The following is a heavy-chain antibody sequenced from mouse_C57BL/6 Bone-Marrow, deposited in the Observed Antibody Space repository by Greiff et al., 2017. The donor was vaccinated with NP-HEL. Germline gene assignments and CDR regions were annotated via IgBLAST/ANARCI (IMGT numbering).Heavy chain of an antibody. J-gene: IGHJ3*01. CDR3: ARREGLRRRAWFAY. CDR1: GYTFTDYY. D-gene: IGHD2-4*01. CDR2: IYPGSGNT. Sequence: LVESGAELVRPGASVKLSCKASGYTFTDYYINWVKQRPGQGLEWIARIYPGSGNTYYNEKFKGKATLTAEKSSSTAYMQLSSLTSEDSAVYFCARREGLRRRAWFAYWGQGTLVTVSA. V-gene: IGHV1-76*01.